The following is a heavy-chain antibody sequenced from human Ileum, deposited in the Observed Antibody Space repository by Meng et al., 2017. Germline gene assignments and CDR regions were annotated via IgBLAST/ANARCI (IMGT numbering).Heavy chain of an antibody. V-gene: IGHV3-23*04. CDR1: RFTFNIYS. CDR2: ISPTGDTT. CDR3: ATESNFDY. J-gene: IGHJ4*01. Sequence: EVERVGSGGGCVQPGGSLRLSCAASRFTFNIYSMSWVRQAPGKGLEWVSFISPTGDTTYYADSVKGRFTISRDNSKNTLFLQMNSLRAEDTAVYYCATESNFDYWGQGTLVTVSS.